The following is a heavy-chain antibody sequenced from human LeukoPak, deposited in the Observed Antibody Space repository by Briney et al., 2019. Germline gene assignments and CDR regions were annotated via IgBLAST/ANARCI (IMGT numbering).Heavy chain of an antibody. CDR3: ARANYYDSSGYYPPFDY. Sequence: ASVKVSCKASGYTFASYYMHWVRQAPGQGLEWMGIINPSGGSTSYAQKFQGRVTMTRDTSTSTVYMELSSLRSEDTAVYYCARANYYDSSGYYPPFDYWGQGTLVTVSS. V-gene: IGHV1-46*01. CDR1: GYTFASYY. D-gene: IGHD3-22*01. J-gene: IGHJ4*02. CDR2: INPSGGST.